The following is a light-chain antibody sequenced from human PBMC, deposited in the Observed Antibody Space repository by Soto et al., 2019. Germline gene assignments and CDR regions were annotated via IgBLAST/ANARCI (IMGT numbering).Light chain of an antibody. CDR2: GNN. Sequence: QSVLTQPPSVSGAPGQRVTISCTGSSSNIGAGHDVNWYQQLPGTAPKVLIYGNNKRPSGVPDRCSGSKSGTTASLAITGLRSGDEADYCCQPSDSARIGSGVFGGGTKVTGL. CDR1: SSNIGAGHD. V-gene: IGLV1-40*01. CDR3: QPSDSARIGSGV. J-gene: IGLJ3*02.